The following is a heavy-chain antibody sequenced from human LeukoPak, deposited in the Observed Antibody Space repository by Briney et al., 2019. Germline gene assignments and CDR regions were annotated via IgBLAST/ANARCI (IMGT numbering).Heavy chain of an antibody. J-gene: IGHJ4*02. D-gene: IGHD3-16*02. CDR2: IYSGGST. CDR3: ARSFYMITFGGVIPRGFDY. CDR1: GFTVSSNY. V-gene: IGHV3-53*04. Sequence: AGGSLRLSCAASGFTVSSNYMSWVRQAPGKGLEWVSVIYSGGSTYYADSVKGRFTISRHNSKNTLYLQMDSLRAEGTAVYYCARSFYMITFGGVIPRGFDYWGQGTLVTVSS.